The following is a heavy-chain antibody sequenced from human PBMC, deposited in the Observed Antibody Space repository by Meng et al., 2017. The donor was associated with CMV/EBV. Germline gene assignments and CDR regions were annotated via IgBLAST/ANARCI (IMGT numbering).Heavy chain of an antibody. CDR2: INSDGSST. D-gene: IGHD2-2*01. V-gene: IGHV3-74*01. J-gene: IGHJ5*02. Sequence: FSSYWMHWVRQAPGKGLVWVSRINSDGSSTSYADSVKGRFTISRDNAKNTLYLQMNSLRAEDTAVYYCARDRAGYCSSTSCYEARWWFDPWGQGTLVTVS. CDR1: FSSYW. CDR3: ARDRAGYCSSTSCYEARWWFDP.